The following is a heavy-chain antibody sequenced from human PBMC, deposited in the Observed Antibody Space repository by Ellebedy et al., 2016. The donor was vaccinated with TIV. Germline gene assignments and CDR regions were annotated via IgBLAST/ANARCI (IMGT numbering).Heavy chain of an antibody. CDR3: ARDWRSSEIRGYGMDV. J-gene: IGHJ6*02. Sequence: GESLKISCSASGFTFSSNALHWVRQAPGKGLEWVAVISFDGNKEYYVDSVKGRFTISRDNSKNTLYLQMNSLGAEDTAVYYCARDWRSSEIRGYGMDVWGQGTTVTVSS. D-gene: IGHD3-16*01. CDR2: ISFDGNKE. CDR1: GFTFSSNA. V-gene: IGHV3-30*01.